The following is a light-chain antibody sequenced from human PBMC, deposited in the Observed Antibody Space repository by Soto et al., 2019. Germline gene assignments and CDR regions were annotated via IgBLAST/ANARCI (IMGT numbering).Light chain of an antibody. Sequence: SVLTQPSSLSGSPGQLISISCTGTSSDVCGYNYVCWYQQHPGKDPKFMIYDVSNRPSGVSNRFSGSKSGNTAYRTISGLQAEDEADYYCSLYTPSNTRQIVFGTGTKVTVL. CDR1: SSDVCGYNY. CDR3: SLYTPSNTRQIV. J-gene: IGLJ1*01. V-gene: IGLV2-14*01. CDR2: DVS.